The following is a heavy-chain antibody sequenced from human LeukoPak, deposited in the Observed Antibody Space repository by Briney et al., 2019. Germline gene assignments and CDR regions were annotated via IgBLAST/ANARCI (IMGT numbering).Heavy chain of an antibody. J-gene: IGHJ3*02. CDR1: GGSFSGYN. Sequence: SETLSLTCAVYGGSFSGYNWNWIRHPPRKGLGLVGEINHSGSTNYNPSLQSRVTISVDMSKNQFSLKLTSVTAADTAVYYCASLRTMIGAFDIWGQGTMVTVSS. CDR3: ASLRTMIGAFDI. D-gene: IGHD3-22*01. CDR2: INHSGST. V-gene: IGHV4-34*01.